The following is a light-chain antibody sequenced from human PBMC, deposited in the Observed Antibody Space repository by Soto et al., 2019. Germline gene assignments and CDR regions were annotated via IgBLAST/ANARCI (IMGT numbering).Light chain of an antibody. V-gene: IGKV1-27*01. CDR2: AAS. J-gene: IGKJ1*01. Sequence: DIQMTQSPSSLSASVGDRVTITCRASQGLSNYLAWYQQKPGKVPKLLIYAASTLQSGVPSRFSGSGSGTDFTLTISSLQPEDVATYYCQKYNCAPWTFGQGTKGEIK. CDR3: QKYNCAPWT. CDR1: QGLSNY.